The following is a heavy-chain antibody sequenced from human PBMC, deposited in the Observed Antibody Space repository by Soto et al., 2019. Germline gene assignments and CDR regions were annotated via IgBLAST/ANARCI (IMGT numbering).Heavy chain of an antibody. D-gene: IGHD3-22*01. Sequence: LSLTFTVSAGSITTSYWSWIRQPLGKALEWIGYISYRGSTNYNPSLKSRLTISIDTSKSQISLKLTSMTTADTAVYYCASSGIVGREVNTWFDPWGQGTLVTVSS. CDR3: ASSGIVGREVNTWFDP. J-gene: IGHJ5*02. CDR2: ISYRGST. V-gene: IGHV4-59*01. CDR1: AGSITTSY.